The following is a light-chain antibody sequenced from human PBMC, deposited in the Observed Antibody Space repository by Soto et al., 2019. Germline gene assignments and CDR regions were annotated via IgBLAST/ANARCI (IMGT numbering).Light chain of an antibody. CDR3: SSYTSSSSYV. V-gene: IGLV2-14*01. Sequence: AVVTQPASVSGSPGQSITISCTGTSSDVGTYNSVSWYQQYPGKAPKLMIHDVSNRPSGVSNRFSGSKSGNTASLTISGLQAEDEADYYCSSYTSSSSYVFGSGTKVTVL. CDR1: SSDVGTYNS. CDR2: DVS. J-gene: IGLJ1*01.